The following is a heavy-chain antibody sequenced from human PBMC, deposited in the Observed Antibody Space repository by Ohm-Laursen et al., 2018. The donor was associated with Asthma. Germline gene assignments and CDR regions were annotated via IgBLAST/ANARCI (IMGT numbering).Heavy chain of an antibody. V-gene: IGHV4-59*01. CDR3: ARQNVYCSSTSCYASRFDP. J-gene: IGHJ5*02. D-gene: IGHD2-2*01. CDR1: GGSISSYY. Sequence: SETLSLTCTVSGGSISSYYWSWIRQPPGKGLEWIGHIFHAGTTYYNPSLKSRVTISVDTSKNQFSLKLSSVTAADTAVYYCARQNVYCSSTSCYASRFDPWGQGTLVTVSS. CDR2: IFHAGTT.